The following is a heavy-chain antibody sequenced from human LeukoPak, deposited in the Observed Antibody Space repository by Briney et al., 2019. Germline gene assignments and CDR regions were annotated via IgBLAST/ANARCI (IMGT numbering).Heavy chain of an antibody. CDR2: IYYSGST. V-gene: IGHV4-61*08. J-gene: IGHJ6*03. D-gene: IGHD4-11*01. Sequence: SETLSLTCTVSGVAISSSGDYWGWIRQPPGKGLEWIGYIYYSGSTNYNPSLKSRVTMSVDTSKNQFSLKLSSVTAADTAVYYCARDRLATVTTYIDVWGKGTTVTVSS. CDR3: ARDRLATVTTYIDV. CDR1: GVAISSSGDY.